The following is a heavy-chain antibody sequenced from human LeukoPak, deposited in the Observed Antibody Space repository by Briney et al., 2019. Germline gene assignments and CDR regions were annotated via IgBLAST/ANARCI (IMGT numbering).Heavy chain of an antibody. CDR1: GGSFSGYY. V-gene: IGHV4-34*01. Sequence: PSETLSITCAVYGGSFSGYYWSWIRQPPGKGMEWIGEINHSGSTNYNPSLKSRVTISVDTSKNQFSLKLSSVTAADTAVYYCARGWGIAAAGDYWGQGTLVTVSS. D-gene: IGHD6-13*01. J-gene: IGHJ4*02. CDR3: ARGWGIAAAGDY. CDR2: INHSGST.